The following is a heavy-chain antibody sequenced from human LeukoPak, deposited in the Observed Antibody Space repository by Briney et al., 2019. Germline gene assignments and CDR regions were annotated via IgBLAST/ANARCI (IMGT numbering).Heavy chain of an antibody. D-gene: IGHD7-27*01. CDR2: ISYDGSNK. Sequence: GRSLRLSCAASGFTFSSYAMHWVRQAPGKGLEWVAVISYDGSNKYYADSVKGRFTISRDNSKNTLYLQMNSLRAEDTAVYYCARFIAWGSIDYWGQGTLATVSS. CDR1: GFTFSSYA. V-gene: IGHV3-30-3*01. J-gene: IGHJ4*02. CDR3: ARFIAWGSIDY.